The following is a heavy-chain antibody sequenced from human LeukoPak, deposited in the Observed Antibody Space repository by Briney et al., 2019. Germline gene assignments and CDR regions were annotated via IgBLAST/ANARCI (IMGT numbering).Heavy chain of an antibody. V-gene: IGHV4-39*07. CDR1: GGSISSSSYY. J-gene: IGHJ6*03. Sequence: SETLSLTCTVSGGSISSSSYYWGWIRQPPGKGLEWIGSIYYSGSTYYNPSLKSRVTISVDTSKNQFSLKLSSVTAADTAVYYCARGQHYYYYYMDVWGKGTTVTVSS. CDR2: IYYSGST. CDR3: ARGQHYYYYYMDV.